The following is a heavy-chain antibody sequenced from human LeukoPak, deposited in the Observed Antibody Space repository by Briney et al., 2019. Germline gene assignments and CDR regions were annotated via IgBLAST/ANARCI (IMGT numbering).Heavy chain of an antibody. Sequence: GGSLRLSCAASGFTVSSNYMSWVRQAPGKGLEWVSGIYSGGSTYYADSVKGRFTISRDNSKNTLYLQMNSLRAEDTAVYYCASETDYYDSSGENWFDPWGQGTLVTVSS. CDR1: GFTVSSNY. V-gene: IGHV3-53*01. CDR2: IYSGGST. CDR3: ASETDYYDSSGENWFDP. J-gene: IGHJ5*02. D-gene: IGHD3-22*01.